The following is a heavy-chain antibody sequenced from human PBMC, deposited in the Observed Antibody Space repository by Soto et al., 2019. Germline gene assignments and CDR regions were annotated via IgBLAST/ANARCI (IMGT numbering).Heavy chain of an antibody. Sequence: SETLSLPCAVSGGGLSGYYWAWIRQPPGTGLEWIGEINHSGSTNYNPSLKSRVTISVDTSKNQFSLKLTSVTAADTAVYYCARDKITGLFDYWGQGTLVTVSS. CDR2: INHSGST. V-gene: IGHV4-34*01. J-gene: IGHJ4*02. D-gene: IGHD2-8*02. CDR3: ARDKITGLFDY. CDR1: GGGLSGYY.